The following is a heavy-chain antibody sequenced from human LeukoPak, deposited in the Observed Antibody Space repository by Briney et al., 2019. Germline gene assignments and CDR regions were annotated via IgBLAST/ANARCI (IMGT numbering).Heavy chain of an antibody. Sequence: PSETLSLTCTVSGGSISSGGYYWSWIRQPAGKGLEWIGRIYTSGNTNYNPSLKSRATISVDTSKNQFSLELSSVTAADTAVYYCARGGSGPANYWGQGTLVTVSS. J-gene: IGHJ4*02. CDR3: ARGGSGPANY. CDR1: GGSISSGGYY. D-gene: IGHD2-15*01. V-gene: IGHV4-61*02. CDR2: IYTSGNT.